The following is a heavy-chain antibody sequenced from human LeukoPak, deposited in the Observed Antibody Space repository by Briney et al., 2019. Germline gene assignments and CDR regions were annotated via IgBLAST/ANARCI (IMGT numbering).Heavy chain of an antibody. CDR3: ARRDYYLYYFDY. D-gene: IGHD3-22*01. CDR1: GFTFRTYG. J-gene: IGHJ4*02. Sequence: GGSLRLSCAASGFTFRTYGMHWVRQAPGKGLEWVAVIWYDGSNKYYADSVKGRFTISRDNSKNTLYLQMNSLRAEDTAVYYCARRDYYLYYFDYWGQGTLVTVSS. V-gene: IGHV3-33*01. CDR2: IWYDGSNK.